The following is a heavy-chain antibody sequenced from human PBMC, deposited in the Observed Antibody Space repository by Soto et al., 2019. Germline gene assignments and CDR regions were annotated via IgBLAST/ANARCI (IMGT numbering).Heavy chain of an antibody. CDR2: FIAIFGIT. CDR1: GGTLGSYA. J-gene: IGHJ6*02. Sequence: QVQLLQSGAEVRKPGSSVKVSCKASGGTLGSYAITWVRQAPGQGFEWMGGFIAIFGITNYAQRFEDRLTITEDESTSTVYMERSSLRYADTGVYYCVPLQPATIRGRPGMDVWGQGTTITVSS. V-gene: IGHV1-69*01. CDR3: VPLQPATIRGRPGMDV. D-gene: IGHD4-17*01.